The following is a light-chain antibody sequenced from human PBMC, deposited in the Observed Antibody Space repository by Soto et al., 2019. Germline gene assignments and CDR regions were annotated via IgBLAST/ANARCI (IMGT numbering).Light chain of an antibody. V-gene: IGKV1-5*03. CDR2: KAS. CDR1: QSISSW. Sequence: DTQMTQSPSTLSASVGDRVTITCRASQSISSWLAWYQQKPGKAPKLLIYKASTLHSGVPSRFSGSGSGTEFTLTISSLQPDDFATYYCQQYDSYPLTFGEGTKVEIK. CDR3: QQYDSYPLT. J-gene: IGKJ4*01.